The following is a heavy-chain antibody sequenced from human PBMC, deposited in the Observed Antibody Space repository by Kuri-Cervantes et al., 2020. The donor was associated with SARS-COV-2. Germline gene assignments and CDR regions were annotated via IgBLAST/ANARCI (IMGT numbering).Heavy chain of an antibody. CDR3: ARGTGTKPGLGYFDP. D-gene: IGHD1-7*01. CDR2: ITPLFGAT. CDR1: GGSFNNYG. Sequence: SVKVSCKGSGGSFNNYGINFVRQVPGQGLEWVGGITPLFGATDNAQKFKGRVTFTADKSTNTAYMELGSLKSDDTAVYYCARGTGTKPGLGYFDPWGQGTLVTVSP. J-gene: IGHJ5*02. V-gene: IGHV1-69*06.